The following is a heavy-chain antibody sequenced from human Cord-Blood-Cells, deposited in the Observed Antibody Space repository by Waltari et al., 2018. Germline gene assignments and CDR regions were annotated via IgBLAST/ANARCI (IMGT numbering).Heavy chain of an antibody. D-gene: IGHD4-17*01. CDR3: ARDMHERHDYGGNYFDY. CDR2: IIPIFGTA. V-gene: IGHV1-69*01. CDR1: GGTFSSYA. J-gene: IGHJ4*02. Sequence: QVQLVQSGAEVKKHGSSVKVSCKASGGTFSSYAISWVRQAPGQGLEWMGGIIPIFGTANYAQKFQGRVTITADESTSTAYMELSSLRSEDTAVYYCARDMHERHDYGGNYFDYWGQGTLVTVSS.